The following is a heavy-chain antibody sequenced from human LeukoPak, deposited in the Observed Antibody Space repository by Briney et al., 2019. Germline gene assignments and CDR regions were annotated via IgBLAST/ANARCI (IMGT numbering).Heavy chain of an antibody. CDR2: IWYDGSNK. CDR1: GFTFSSYG. V-gene: IGHV3-33*08. Sequence: GGSLRLSCAASGFTFSSYGMHWVRQAPGKGLEWVAVIWYDGSNKYYADSVKGRFTISRDNSKSTLYLQMNSLRAEDTAVYYCARDTRSLGSGTYYLFYYGMDVWGQETTVTVSS. J-gene: IGHJ6*02. CDR3: ARDTRSLGSGTYYLFYYGMDV. D-gene: IGHD3-10*01.